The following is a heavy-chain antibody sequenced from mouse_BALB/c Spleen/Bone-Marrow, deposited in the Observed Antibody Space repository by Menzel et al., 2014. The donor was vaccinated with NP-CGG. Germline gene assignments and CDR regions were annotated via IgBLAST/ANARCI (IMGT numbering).Heavy chain of an antibody. CDR1: GFSLTSYG. D-gene: IGHD1-1*01. CDR3: AREGRGYYGSSGAAMDY. J-gene: IGHJ4*01. V-gene: IGHV2-9*02. CDR2: IWAGGST. Sequence: VQVVESGPGLVAPSQSLSISCTVSGFSLTSYGVHWVRQPPGQGLEWLGAIWAGGSTNYNSALMSRLTISKDNSKSQVFLKMNSLQTGDTAMYYCAREGRGYYGSSGAAMDYWGQGTKVTVSS.